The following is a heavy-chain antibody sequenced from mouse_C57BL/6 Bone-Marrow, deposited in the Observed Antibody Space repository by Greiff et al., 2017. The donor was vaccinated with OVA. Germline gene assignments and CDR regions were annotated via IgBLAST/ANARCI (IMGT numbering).Heavy chain of an antibody. J-gene: IGHJ3*01. CDR1: GFTFSSYA. V-gene: IGHV5-4*03. D-gene: IGHD1-1*02. Sequence: EVKLVESGGGLVKPGGSLKLSCAASGFTFSSYAMSWVRQTPEKRLEWVATISDGGSYTYYPDNVKGRFTISRDNAKNNLYLQMSHLKSEDTAMYYCAGVAAGGSYEFAYWGQGTLVTVSA. CDR2: ISDGGSYT. CDR3: AGVAAGGSYEFAY.